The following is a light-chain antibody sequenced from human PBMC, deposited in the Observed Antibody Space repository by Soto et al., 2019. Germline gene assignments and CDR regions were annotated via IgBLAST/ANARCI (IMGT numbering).Light chain of an antibody. Sequence: ETVLTHSPAILSVSLGERATFSCRASQSISSDLAWYQQKPGQVPRLLIYGASTRATGIPARFSGSGSGTEFTLTISGLQSEDFALYHCQQYNSWPHSFGQGTKLEI. CDR1: QSISSD. V-gene: IGKV3-15*01. CDR3: QQYNSWPHS. J-gene: IGKJ2*01. CDR2: GAS.